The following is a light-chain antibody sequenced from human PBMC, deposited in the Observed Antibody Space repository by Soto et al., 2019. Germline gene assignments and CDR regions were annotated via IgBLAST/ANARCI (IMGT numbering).Light chain of an antibody. CDR3: SSYTSSSTLYV. CDR1: TSDVGGYNY. J-gene: IGLJ1*01. V-gene: IGLV2-14*01. CDR2: EVS. Sequence: QSALTQPASVSWSPGQSINISCTGTTSDVGGYNYVSWYQQHPGKAPKLMIYEVSNRPSGVSNRFSGSKSGNTASLTISGLQAEDEADYYCSSYTSSSTLYVFGTGTKVTVL.